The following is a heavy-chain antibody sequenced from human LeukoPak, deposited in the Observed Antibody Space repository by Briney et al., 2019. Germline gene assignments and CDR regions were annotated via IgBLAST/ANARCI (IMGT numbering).Heavy chain of an antibody. CDR3: ARVYGGNTAGYYYYGMDV. Sequence: LRLSCAASGFTFSAYAMTWVRQAPGKGLEWIGYIYYSGSTYYNPSLKSRVTISVDTSKNQFSLKLSSVTAADTAVYYCARVYGGNTAGYYYYGMDVWSQGTTVTVSS. CDR2: IYYSGST. J-gene: IGHJ6*02. CDR1: GFTFSAYA. D-gene: IGHD4-23*01. V-gene: IGHV4-31*02.